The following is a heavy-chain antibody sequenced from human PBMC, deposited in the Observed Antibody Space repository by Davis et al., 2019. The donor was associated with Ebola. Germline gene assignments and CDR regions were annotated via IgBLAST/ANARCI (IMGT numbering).Heavy chain of an antibody. CDR3: ARANGWVVVAATPPKPWFDP. D-gene: IGHD2-15*01. CDR2: IKHDGSEK. J-gene: IGHJ5*02. CDR1: GFIFSSYW. Sequence: GGSLRLSCAASGFIFSSYWMSWVRQAPGKGLEWVANIKHDGSEKDYVDSVKGRFTISRDNSKNTLYLHMNSLRPEDTAMYYCARANGWVVVAATPPKPWFDPWGQGTLVTVSS. V-gene: IGHV3-7*01.